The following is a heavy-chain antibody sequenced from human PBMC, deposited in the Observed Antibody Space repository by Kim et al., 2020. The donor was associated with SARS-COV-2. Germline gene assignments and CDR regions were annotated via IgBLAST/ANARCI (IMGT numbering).Heavy chain of an antibody. Sequence: ASVKVSCKASGYTFTGYYMHWVRQAPGQGLEWMGRINPNSGGTNYAQKFQGRVTMTRDTSISTAYMELSRLRSDDTAVYYCARDFPGQYSSGWYWGDWGQGTLVTVSS. CDR2: INPNSGGT. D-gene: IGHD6-19*01. CDR1: GYTFTGYY. CDR3: ARDFPGQYSSGWYWGD. J-gene: IGHJ4*02. V-gene: IGHV1-2*06.